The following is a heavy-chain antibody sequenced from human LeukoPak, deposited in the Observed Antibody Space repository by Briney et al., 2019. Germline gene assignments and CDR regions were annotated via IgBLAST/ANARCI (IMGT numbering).Heavy chain of an antibody. V-gene: IGHV3-74*01. CDR1: GFTFSTYW. Sequence: GGSLRLSCAASGFTFSTYWMHWVRHAPGKGLVWVSRIKSEGGTNYADSVKGRFTISRDNAKKTVSLQMNSLRPEDTGVYYCARAPSEIGGYYPEYFRHWGQGTLVTVSS. D-gene: IGHD3-22*01. CDR2: IKSEGGT. CDR3: ARAPSEIGGYYPEYFRH. J-gene: IGHJ1*01.